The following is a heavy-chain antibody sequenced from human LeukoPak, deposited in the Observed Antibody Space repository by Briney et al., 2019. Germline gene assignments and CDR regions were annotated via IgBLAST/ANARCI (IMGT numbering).Heavy chain of an antibody. J-gene: IGHJ6*03. D-gene: IGHD3-9*01. Sequence: GASVKVSCKASGYTFTSYGISWVRQAPGQGLEWMGWISAYNGNTNYAQKLQGRVTMTTDTSTSTAYMELRSLRSDDTAVYYCARDTTHYDILAGRSYYYYYMDVWGKGTTVTISS. V-gene: IGHV1-18*01. CDR3: ARDTTHYDILAGRSYYYYYMDV. CDR2: ISAYNGNT. CDR1: GYTFTSYG.